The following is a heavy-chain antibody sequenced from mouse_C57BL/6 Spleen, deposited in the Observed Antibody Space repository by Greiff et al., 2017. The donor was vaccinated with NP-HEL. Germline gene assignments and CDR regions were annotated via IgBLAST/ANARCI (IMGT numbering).Heavy chain of an antibody. D-gene: IGHD1-1*01. V-gene: IGHV1-55*01. CDR3: ARSSDYYVSSYYFDY. CDR1: GYTFTSYW. J-gene: IGHJ2*01. CDR2: IYPGSGST. Sequence: QVQLQQPGAELVKPGASVKMSCKASGYTFTSYWITWVKQRPGQGLEWIGDIYPGSGSTNYNEKFKSKATLTVDTSSSTAYMQLSSLTSEDSAVYYCARSSDYYVSSYYFDYWGQGTTLTVSS.